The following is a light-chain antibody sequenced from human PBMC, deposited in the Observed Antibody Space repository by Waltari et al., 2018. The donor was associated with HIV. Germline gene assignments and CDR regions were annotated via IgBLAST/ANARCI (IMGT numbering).Light chain of an antibody. CDR3: ATWDDSMNGRV. J-gene: IGLJ3*02. CDR1: SSNIGSNT. CDR2: SNY. Sequence: QSVLTQPPSASGTPGQRVTISCSGRSSNIGSNTVNWYQQIPGTAPKLLIFSNYHRPSGVPDRVYGSTSGTSASLAISGLQSEDEADYYCATWDDSMNGRVFGGWTKLTVL. V-gene: IGLV1-44*01.